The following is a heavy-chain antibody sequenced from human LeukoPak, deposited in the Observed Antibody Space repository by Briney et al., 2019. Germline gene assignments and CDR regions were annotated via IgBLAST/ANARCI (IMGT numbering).Heavy chain of an antibody. D-gene: IGHD3-3*01. Sequence: GRSLRLSCAASGFTFSSYAMHWVRQAPGKGLEWVVVISYDGSNKYYADSVKGRFTISRDNSKNTLYLQMNSLRAEDTAVYYCARDDSYDFWSGYIDYWGQGTLVTVSS. J-gene: IGHJ4*02. CDR1: GFTFSSYA. V-gene: IGHV3-30-3*01. CDR2: ISYDGSNK. CDR3: ARDDSYDFWSGYIDY.